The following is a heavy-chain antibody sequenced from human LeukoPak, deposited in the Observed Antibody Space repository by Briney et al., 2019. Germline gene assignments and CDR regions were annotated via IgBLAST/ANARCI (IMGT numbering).Heavy chain of an antibody. Sequence: PSETLSLTCTVSGGSISSYYWSWTRQPPGKGLEWIGYIYYSGSTNYNPSLKSRVTISVDTSKNQFSLKLSSVTAADTAVYYCARFSRNYYYYGMDVWGQGTTVTVSS. D-gene: IGHD2-2*01. J-gene: IGHJ6*02. CDR1: GGSISSYY. CDR2: IYYSGST. CDR3: ARFSRNYYYYGMDV. V-gene: IGHV4-59*01.